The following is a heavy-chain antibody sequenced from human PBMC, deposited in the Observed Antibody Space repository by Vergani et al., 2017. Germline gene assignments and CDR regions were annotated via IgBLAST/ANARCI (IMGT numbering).Heavy chain of an antibody. V-gene: IGHV3-53*04. J-gene: IGHJ6*03. Sequence: EVQLVESGGGLVQPGGSLRLSCAASGFTVSSNYMSWVRQAPGKGLEWVSVIYSGGSTYYADSVKGRFTISRHNSKNTLYLQMNSLRAEDTAVYYCARGPMGTFDYYYYMDVWGKGTTVTVSS. D-gene: IGHD1-14*01. CDR2: IYSGGST. CDR1: GFTVSSNY. CDR3: ARGPMGTFDYYYYMDV.